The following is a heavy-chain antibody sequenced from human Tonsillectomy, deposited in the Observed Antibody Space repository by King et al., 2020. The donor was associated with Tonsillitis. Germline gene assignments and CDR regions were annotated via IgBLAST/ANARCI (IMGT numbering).Heavy chain of an antibody. D-gene: IGHD3-10*01. Sequence: QLVQSGAEGKKPGSSVKVSCKTSGGPFSTYATRWVRQAPGQGLEWMGSIIPYFCTSNYAQRFQGRVTIHADESTRQAYMALSSLTYADTAAYYCARDGAPMAQRGNWFDPWGQGTLVTVSS. CDR2: IIPYFCTS. J-gene: IGHJ5*02. CDR1: GGPFSTYA. CDR3: ARDGAPMAQRGNWFDP. V-gene: IGHV1-69*15.